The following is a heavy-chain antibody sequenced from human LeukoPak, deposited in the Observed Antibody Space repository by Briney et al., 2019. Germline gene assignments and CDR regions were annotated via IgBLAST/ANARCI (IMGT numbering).Heavy chain of an antibody. V-gene: IGHV3-21*01. CDR3: AREAKRVTTVDY. J-gene: IGHJ4*02. D-gene: IGHD4-17*01. Sequence: GGSLRLSCAASGFTFSSYSMNWVRQAPGKGLEWVSSISSSSSYIYYADSVKGRFTISRDNAKNSLYLQMNSLRAEDAAVYYCAREAKRVTTVDYWGQGTLVTVSS. CDR1: GFTFSSYS. CDR2: ISSSSSYI.